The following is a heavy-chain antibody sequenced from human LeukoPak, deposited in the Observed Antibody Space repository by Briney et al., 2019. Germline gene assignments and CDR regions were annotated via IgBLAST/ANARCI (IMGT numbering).Heavy chain of an antibody. CDR1: GDSITSTTYY. CDR3: ARHWVALPPFDP. Sequence: SETLSLTCTVSGDSITSTTYYWGWIRQPPGKGLEWIGSTYYSGSTYYNPSLKSRVTISVDTSKNQFSLKLSSVTAADTAVYYCARHWVALPPFDPWGQGTLVTVSS. V-gene: IGHV4-39*01. D-gene: IGHD2-15*01. CDR2: TYYSGST. J-gene: IGHJ5*02.